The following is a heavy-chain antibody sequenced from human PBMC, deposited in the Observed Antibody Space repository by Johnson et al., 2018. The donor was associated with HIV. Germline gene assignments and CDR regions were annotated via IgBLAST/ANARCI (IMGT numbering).Heavy chain of an antibody. CDR2: ISYDGSNK. CDR3: ARVRVKRVQSSSWYGGAFDL. CDR1: GFTFSSYA. D-gene: IGHD2-2*01. J-gene: IGHJ3*01. Sequence: QVQLVESGGGVVQPGRSLRLSCAASGFTFSSYAMHWVRQAPGKGLEWVAVISYDGSNKYHADSVKGRFTISRDNSKNTLYLQMNSLRAEDTAVYYCARVRVKRVQSSSWYGGAFDLWGQGTMVTVSS. V-gene: IGHV3-30-3*01.